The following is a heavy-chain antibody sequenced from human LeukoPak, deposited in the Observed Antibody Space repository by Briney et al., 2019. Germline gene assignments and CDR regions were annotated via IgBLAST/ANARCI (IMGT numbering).Heavy chain of an antibody. V-gene: IGHV3-23*01. CDR2: ISGSGGST. D-gene: IGHD3/OR15-3a*01. Sequence: GGSLRLSCAASGFTFSSYAMSWVRQAPGQGLEWVSAISGSGGSTYYADSVKGRFTISRDNSKNTLYLQMNSLRAEDTAVYYCAKDLNWTDYYYYGMDVWGQGTTVTVSS. CDR1: GFTFSSYA. J-gene: IGHJ6*02. CDR3: AKDLNWTDYYYYGMDV.